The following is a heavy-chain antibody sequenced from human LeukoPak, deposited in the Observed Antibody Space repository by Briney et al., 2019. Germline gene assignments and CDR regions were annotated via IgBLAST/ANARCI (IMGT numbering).Heavy chain of an antibody. CDR3: AIRSGGSCYWSPWCAFDI. D-gene: IGHD2-15*01. J-gene: IGHJ3*02. Sequence: ASVKVSCKASGYTFTGYYMHWVRRAPGQGLEWMGWINPNSGGTNYAQRFQGRVTMTRDTSISTAYMELSRLRSDDTAVYYCAIRSGGSCYWSPWCAFDIWGQGTMVTVSS. CDR1: GYTFTGYY. V-gene: IGHV1-2*02. CDR2: INPNSGGT.